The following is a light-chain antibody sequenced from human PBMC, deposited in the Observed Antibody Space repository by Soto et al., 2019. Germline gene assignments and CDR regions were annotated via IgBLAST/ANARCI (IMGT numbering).Light chain of an antibody. CDR3: SSFTRSSPYV. CDR2: EVT. V-gene: IGLV2-14*01. CDR1: RSDVGAYNY. Sequence: QSVLTQPASVSGSPGQSIAISCTGTRSDVGAYNYVSWYQQHPGKAPKLMISEVTNRPSGVSDRFSGSKSGNTASLTISGLQAEDEADYYSSSFTRSSPYVFGTGTKVTVL. J-gene: IGLJ1*01.